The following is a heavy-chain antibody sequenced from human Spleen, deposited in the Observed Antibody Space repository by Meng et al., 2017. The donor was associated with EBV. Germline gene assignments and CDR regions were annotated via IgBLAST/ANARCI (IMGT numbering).Heavy chain of an antibody. V-gene: IGHV1-8*01. CDR2: MNPNSGNT. CDR3: STYGGTDFDY. Sequence: QVQLVQSGAEGKKPGASVKVSCKASGYTFTNYDINWVRQATGQGLEWMGWMNPNSGNTGSAQKFQGRVTITRNTSISTAYMELSSLKSEDTAVYYCSTYGGTDFDYWGLGTLVTVSS. D-gene: IGHD4-23*01. CDR1: GYTFTNYD. J-gene: IGHJ4*02.